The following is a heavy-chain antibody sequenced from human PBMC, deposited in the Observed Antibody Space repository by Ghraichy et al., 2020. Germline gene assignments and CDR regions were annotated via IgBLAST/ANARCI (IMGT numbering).Heavy chain of an antibody. J-gene: IGHJ5*02. CDR2: IIPIFGTA. CDR1: GGTFSSYA. CDR3: ARRGYSSSSGWFDP. D-gene: IGHD6-6*01. Sequence: SVKVSCKASGGTFSSYAISWVRQAPGQGLEWTGGIIPIFGTANYAQKFQGRVTITADESTSTAYMELSSLRSEDTAVYYCARRGYSSSSGWFDPWGQGTLVTVSS. V-gene: IGHV1-69*13.